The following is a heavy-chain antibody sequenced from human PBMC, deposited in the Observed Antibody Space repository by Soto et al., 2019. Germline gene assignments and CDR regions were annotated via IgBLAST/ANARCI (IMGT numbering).Heavy chain of an antibody. Sequence: PGGSLRLSCTASGFTFRPYWIHWVRQVPGKGLVWVSRIEGDGSTTYADSVKGRFTASRDNSKTTVYLQVNSLRAEDTAVYYCARDSHYAMDVWGKGATLTVSS. CDR2: IEGDGST. J-gene: IGHJ6*03. V-gene: IGHV3-74*01. CDR1: GFTFRPYW. D-gene: IGHD3-16*01. CDR3: ARDSHYAMDV.